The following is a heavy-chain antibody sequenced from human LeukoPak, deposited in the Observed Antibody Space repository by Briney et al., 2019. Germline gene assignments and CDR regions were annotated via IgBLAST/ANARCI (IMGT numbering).Heavy chain of an antibody. CDR3: ARGTVIAVAGD. Sequence: SETLSLTCAVYGGSFSGYYWSWIRQPAGKGLEWIGRIYTSGSTNYNPSLKSRVTMSVDTSKNQFSLKLSSVTAADTAVYYCARGTVIAVAGDWGQGTLVTVSS. V-gene: IGHV4-59*10. CDR1: GGSFSGYY. J-gene: IGHJ4*02. CDR2: IYTSGST. D-gene: IGHD6-19*01.